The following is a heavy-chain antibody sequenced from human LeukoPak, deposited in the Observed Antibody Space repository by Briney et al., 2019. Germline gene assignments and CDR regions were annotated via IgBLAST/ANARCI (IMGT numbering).Heavy chain of an antibody. Sequence: GGSLRLSCAASGFTFSSYAMSWVRQAPGKGLEWVSAISGSGGSTYYADSVKGRFTISRDNSKNTLYLQMNSLRAEDTAIYYCAKNRDPQLERGSDYWGQETLVTVSS. D-gene: IGHD5-24*01. CDR3: AKNRDPQLERGSDY. V-gene: IGHV3-23*01. J-gene: IGHJ4*02. CDR1: GFTFSSYA. CDR2: ISGSGGST.